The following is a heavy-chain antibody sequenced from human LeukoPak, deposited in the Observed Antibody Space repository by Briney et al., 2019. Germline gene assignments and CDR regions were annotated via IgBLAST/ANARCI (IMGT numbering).Heavy chain of an antibody. Sequence: PGGSLRLSCAASGFTFSSYSMNSVRQAPGKGLYCVSSISSSSSYIYYADSVKGRFTISRDNAKNSLYLQMNSLRAEDTAVYYCARELGYCGSTNCYYYFDYWGQGTLVTVSS. V-gene: IGHV3-21*01. J-gene: IGHJ4*02. CDR3: ARELGYCGSTNCYYYFDY. D-gene: IGHD2-2*01. CDR2: ISSSSSYI. CDR1: GFTFSSYS.